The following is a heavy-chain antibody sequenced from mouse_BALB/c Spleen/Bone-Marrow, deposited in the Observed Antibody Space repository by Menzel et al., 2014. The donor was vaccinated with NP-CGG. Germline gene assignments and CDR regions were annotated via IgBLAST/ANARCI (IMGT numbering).Heavy chain of an antibody. D-gene: IGHD1-1*01. CDR2: IWAGGST. Sequence: VKLVESGPGLVAPSQSLSITCTVYGFSLTSYGVHWVRQPPGKGLEWLGVIWAGGSTNYNSALMSRLSISKDNSKSQVFLKMNSLQTDDTAMYYCAREGGYYYGSRVAWFAYWGQGTLVTVSA. CDR1: GFSLTSYG. V-gene: IGHV2-9*02. CDR3: AREGGYYYGSRVAWFAY. J-gene: IGHJ3*01.